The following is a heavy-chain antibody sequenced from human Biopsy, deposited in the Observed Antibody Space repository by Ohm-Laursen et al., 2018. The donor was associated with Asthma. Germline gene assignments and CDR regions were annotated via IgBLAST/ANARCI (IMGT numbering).Heavy chain of an antibody. Sequence: SLRLSCAASGFTFRDYYRTGIRQAPGKAWEGVAYISSRGSNIFYADSVKGRFTISRDNAKKSLFLEMNSLTVEDTAVYFCARGYSTSWYFGYWGQGTLVTVSS. CDR1: GFTFRDYY. CDR2: ISSRGSNI. CDR3: ARGYSTSWYFGY. J-gene: IGHJ4*02. V-gene: IGHV3-11*01. D-gene: IGHD6-13*01.